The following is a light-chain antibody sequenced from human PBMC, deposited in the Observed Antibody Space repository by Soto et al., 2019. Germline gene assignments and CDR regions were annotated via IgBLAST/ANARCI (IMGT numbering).Light chain of an antibody. Sequence: DLQLTQSPSFLSASVGDRVTISCRASQDVSRFLAWYQQKPGKAPNLLIYAASTLQSGVPSRFSGSGSGTEFTLTISSLQPEDFANYYCQQLNSYVFTFGPGTKVDIK. CDR3: QQLNSYVFT. CDR2: AAS. CDR1: QDVSRF. J-gene: IGKJ3*01. V-gene: IGKV1-9*01.